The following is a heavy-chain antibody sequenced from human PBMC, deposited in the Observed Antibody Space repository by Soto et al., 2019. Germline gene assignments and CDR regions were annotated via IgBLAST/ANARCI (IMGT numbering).Heavy chain of an antibody. D-gene: IGHD6-6*01. CDR3: ARDSGEQLVRSGFYYYYMDV. CDR1: GVTFSSFS. V-gene: IGHV3-21*01. CDR2: ILSSSGSI. Sequence: EVQLVESGGGLVKPGGSLRLSCAASGVTFSSFSFNWVRQAPGKGLEWVSFILSSSGSISYADSVTGQFTISRDNAKNSLYLHMHSLKDEDTAVYHCARDSGEQLVRSGFYYYYMDVWGKGTTVTVSS. J-gene: IGHJ6*03.